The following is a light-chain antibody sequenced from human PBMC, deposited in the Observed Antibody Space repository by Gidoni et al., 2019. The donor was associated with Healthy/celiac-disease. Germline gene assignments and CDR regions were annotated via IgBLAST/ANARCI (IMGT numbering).Light chain of an antibody. CDR1: QSVSSSY. CDR2: GAS. CDR3: QQYGSSLRT. J-gene: IGKJ1*01. Sequence: IVLTQSPGTLSWSPGERATLSCRASQSVSSSYLAWYQQKPGQAPRLLIYGASSRATGIPDRFSGSGSGTDFTLTISRLEPEDFAVYYCQQYGSSLRTFGQGTKVEIK. V-gene: IGKV3-20*01.